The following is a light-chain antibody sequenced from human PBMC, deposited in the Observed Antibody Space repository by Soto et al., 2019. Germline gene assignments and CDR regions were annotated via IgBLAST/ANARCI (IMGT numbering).Light chain of an antibody. CDR3: LQYNL. CDR2: GVS. CDR1: QGINNY. Sequence: DIKMTQSPSAMSASVGDTVTITCRASQGINNYLVWFQEKPGRVPRRLIYGVSSLQSGVPSRFSGSGSGTEFTLTVSSLQPEDFATYYCLQYNLFGQGTKVDI. J-gene: IGKJ1*01. V-gene: IGKV1-17*03.